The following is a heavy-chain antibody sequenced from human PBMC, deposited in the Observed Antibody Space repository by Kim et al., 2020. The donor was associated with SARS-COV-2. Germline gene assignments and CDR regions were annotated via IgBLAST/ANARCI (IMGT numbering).Heavy chain of an antibody. D-gene: IGHD6-19*01. Sequence: NYNPSLKSRVTISVDTSKNQFSLKLSSVTAADTAVYYCARTAVAGTPDYWGQGTLVTVSS. CDR3: ARTAVAGTPDY. J-gene: IGHJ4*02. V-gene: IGHV4-34*01.